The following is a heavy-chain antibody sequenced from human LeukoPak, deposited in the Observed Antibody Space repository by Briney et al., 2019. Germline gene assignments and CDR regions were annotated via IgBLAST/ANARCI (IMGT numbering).Heavy chain of an antibody. CDR2: IYPGDSDT. D-gene: IGHD5-24*01. J-gene: IGHJ4*02. CDR1: GYTFTSYW. Sequence: GESLKISCKGSGYTFTSYWIGWVRQMPGNGLEWMGIIYPGDSDTRYSPSFRGQVTISADKSTTTAYLQWSSLKASDTAIYYCARRGIRDGYNYADYWGQGTLVTVST. V-gene: IGHV5-51*01. CDR3: ARRGIRDGYNYADY.